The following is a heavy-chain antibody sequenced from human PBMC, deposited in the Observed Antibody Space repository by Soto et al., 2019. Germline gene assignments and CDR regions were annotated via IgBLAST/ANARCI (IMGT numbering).Heavy chain of an antibody. CDR1: GGSFSGYY. CDR3: ATYLHDFDY. Sequence: SETLSLTCAVYGGSFSGYYWSWIRQPPGKGLEWIGEINHSGSTNYNPSLKSRVTISVDTSKNQFSLKLSSVTAADTAVYYCATYLHDFDYWGQGTLVTVSS. J-gene: IGHJ4*02. CDR2: INHSGST. V-gene: IGHV4-34*01.